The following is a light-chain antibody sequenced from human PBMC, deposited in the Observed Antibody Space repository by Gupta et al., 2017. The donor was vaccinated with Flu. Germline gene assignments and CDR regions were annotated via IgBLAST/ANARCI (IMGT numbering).Light chain of an antibody. CDR3: CSYAATSVVI. V-gene: IGLV2-11*03. Sequence: SVTISCTGTNSDVGLYNRVSWYQQHPDKAPNLVISDVSKRPSGVPDRFSGSKSGNTASLTISGLQAEDEADYYCCSYAATSVVIFGGGTKLTVL. J-gene: IGLJ2*01. CDR2: DVS. CDR1: NSDVGLYNR.